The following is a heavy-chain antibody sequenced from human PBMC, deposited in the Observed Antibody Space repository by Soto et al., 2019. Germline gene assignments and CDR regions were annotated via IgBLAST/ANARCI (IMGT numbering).Heavy chain of an antibody. J-gene: IGHJ5*02. Sequence: SETLSLTCTVSGGSISSSSYYWGWIRQPPGKGLELIGSIYYSGSTYYNPSLKSRVTISVDTSKIQFSLKLSFVTAADTAVYYCAKTSMLSTSLFNWFDPWGQGSLVTVSS. CDR3: AKTSMLSTSLFNWFDP. CDR1: GGSISSSSYY. D-gene: IGHD2-8*01. CDR2: IYYSGST. V-gene: IGHV4-39*01.